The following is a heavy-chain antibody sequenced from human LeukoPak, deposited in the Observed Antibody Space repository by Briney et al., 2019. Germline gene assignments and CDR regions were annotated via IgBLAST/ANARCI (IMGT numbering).Heavy chain of an antibody. Sequence: PSETLSHTCAVYGGSFSGYYWSWIRQPPGKGLEWIGEINHSGSTNYNPSLKSRVTISVDTSKNQFSLKLSSVTAADTAVYYCASGEGAFDIWGQGTMVTVSS. CDR1: GGSFSGYY. CDR2: INHSGST. CDR3: ASGEGAFDI. J-gene: IGHJ3*02. V-gene: IGHV4-34*01.